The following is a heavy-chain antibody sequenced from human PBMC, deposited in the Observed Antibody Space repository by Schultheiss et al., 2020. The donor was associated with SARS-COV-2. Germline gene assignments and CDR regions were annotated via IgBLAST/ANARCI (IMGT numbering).Heavy chain of an antibody. CDR2: IYTSGST. V-gene: IGHV4-4*07. D-gene: IGHD4-23*01. Sequence: SETLSLTCNVSGGSISSYYWSWIRQPAGKGLEWIGRIYTSGSTYYNPSLKSRVTISVDTSKNQFSLKLSSVTAADTAVYYCARDGNHGGGMDVWGQGTTVTVSS. CDR3: ARDGNHGGGMDV. J-gene: IGHJ6*02. CDR1: GGSISSYY.